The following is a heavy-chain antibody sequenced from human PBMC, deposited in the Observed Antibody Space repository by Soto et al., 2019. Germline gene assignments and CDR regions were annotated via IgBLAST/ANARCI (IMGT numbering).Heavy chain of an antibody. CDR2: IGTAGDT. V-gene: IGHV3-13*01. J-gene: IGHJ4*02. CDR3: ARASDYYGSGSYLTAFDY. Sequence: GGSLRLSCAASGFTLSSYDMHWVRQATGKGLEWVSAIGTAGDTYYPGSVKGRFTISRENAKNSLYLQMNSLRAGDTAVYYCARASDYYGSGSYLTAFDYWGQGTLVTVSS. D-gene: IGHD3-10*01. CDR1: GFTLSSYD.